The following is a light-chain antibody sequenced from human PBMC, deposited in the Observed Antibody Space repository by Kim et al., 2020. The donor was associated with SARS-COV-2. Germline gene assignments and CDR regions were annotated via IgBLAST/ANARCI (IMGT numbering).Light chain of an antibody. Sequence: STGERAALSCRASQSVSSNLAWYQQTPGQAPRLLIYGASTRATGIPARFSGSGSGTEFTLTISSLQSEDCAVYYCQQYNNWPPFTFGPGTKVDIK. CDR3: QQYNNWPPFT. J-gene: IGKJ3*01. V-gene: IGKV3-15*01. CDR2: GAS. CDR1: QSVSSN.